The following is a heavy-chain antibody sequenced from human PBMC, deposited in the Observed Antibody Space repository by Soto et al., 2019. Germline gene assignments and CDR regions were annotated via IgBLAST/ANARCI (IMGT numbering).Heavy chain of an antibody. CDR3: ASDETDIVVIPAYYYYGMDV. D-gene: IGHD2-2*01. CDR2: ISYDGSKK. CDR1: GSFSRHS. Sequence: HVQLVESGGGVVQPGMSLRLSCAASGSFSRHSMHWVRQAPGKGLEWVAVISYDGSKKYYADSVKGRFAVSRDNSKNTLYLQMNSLRTEDTAVYYCASDETDIVVIPAYYYYGMDVWGQGTTVTVSS. J-gene: IGHJ6*02. V-gene: IGHV3-30*09.